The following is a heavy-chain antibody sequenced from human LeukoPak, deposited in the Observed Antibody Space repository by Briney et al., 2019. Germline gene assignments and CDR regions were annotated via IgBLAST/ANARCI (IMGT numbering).Heavy chain of an antibody. J-gene: IGHJ4*02. V-gene: IGHV4-39*01. CDR2: IYYSGST. CDR3: ARSAAVPTIDY. CDR1: GGSISSSSYS. D-gene: IGHD6-13*01. Sequence: SETLSLTCTVSGGSISSSSYSWGWIRQPPGKGLEWIGSIYYSGSTYYNPSLKSRVTISVDTSKNQFSLKLSSVTAADTAVYYCARSAAVPTIDYWGQGTLVTVSS.